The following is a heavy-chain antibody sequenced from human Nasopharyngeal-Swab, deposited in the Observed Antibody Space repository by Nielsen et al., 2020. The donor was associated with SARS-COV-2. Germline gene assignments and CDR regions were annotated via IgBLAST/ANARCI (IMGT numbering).Heavy chain of an antibody. J-gene: IGHJ4*02. Sequence: GGSLRLSCAASGFTFSRYWMSWVRQAPGKGLEWVANIKQDGSEKYYVDSVKGRFTISRDNAKNSLYLQMNSLRAEDTAVYYCAREGGGDFWSGYYGEYFDYWGQGTLVTVSS. CDR2: IKQDGSEK. D-gene: IGHD3-3*01. CDR3: AREGGGDFWSGYYGEYFDY. V-gene: IGHV3-7*01. CDR1: GFTFSRYW.